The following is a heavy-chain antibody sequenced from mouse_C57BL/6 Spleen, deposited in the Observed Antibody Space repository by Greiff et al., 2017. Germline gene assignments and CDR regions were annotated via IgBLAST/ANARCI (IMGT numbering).Heavy chain of an antibody. D-gene: IGHD2-4*01. CDR3: ARDTGLRRHFDY. CDR1: GFTFSSYA. J-gene: IGHJ2*01. CDR2: ISDGGSYT. V-gene: IGHV5-4*01. Sequence: EVQLVESGGGLVKPGGSLKLSCAASGFTFSSYAMSWVRQTPEKRLEWVATISDGGSYTYYPDNVKGRFTISRDNAKNNLYLQMSHLKSEDTAMYYCARDTGLRRHFDYWGQGTTLTVSS.